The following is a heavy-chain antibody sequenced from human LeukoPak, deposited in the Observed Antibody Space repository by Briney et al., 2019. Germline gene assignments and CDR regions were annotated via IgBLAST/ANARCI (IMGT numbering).Heavy chain of an antibody. CDR3: ARRYTGGYSSGWYLDY. V-gene: IGHV3-48*01. J-gene: IGHJ4*02. CDR1: GFTFSSYS. CDR2: ISSSSSTI. Sequence: GGSPRLSCAASGFTFSSYSMNWVRQAPGKGLEWVSYISSSSSTIYYADSVKGRFTISRDNAKNSLYLQMNSLRAEDTAVYYCARRYTGGYSSGWYLDYWGQGTLVTVSS. D-gene: IGHD6-19*01.